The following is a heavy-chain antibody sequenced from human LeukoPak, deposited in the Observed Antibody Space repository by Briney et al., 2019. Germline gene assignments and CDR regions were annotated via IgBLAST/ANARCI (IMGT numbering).Heavy chain of an antibody. CDR1: GGSISSYY. D-gene: IGHD6-13*01. CDR2: IHYSGST. Sequence: SETLSLTCTVSGGSISSYYWSWIRQPPGKGLEWIGYIHYSGSTNYNPSLKSRVTISVDTSKNQFSLKLSSVTAADTAVYYCARDRGLYSSSWYPRFDPWGQGTLVTVS. V-gene: IGHV4-59*01. J-gene: IGHJ5*02. CDR3: ARDRGLYSSSWYPRFDP.